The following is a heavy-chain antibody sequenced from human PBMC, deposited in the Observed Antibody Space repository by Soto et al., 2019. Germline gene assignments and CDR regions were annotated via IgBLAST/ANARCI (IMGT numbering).Heavy chain of an antibody. J-gene: IGHJ3*02. Sequence: GSLRLSCAASGLTFSRHWMHWVRQAPGKGLVWVSRIKTDGTSTSYADSVKGRFTISRDNAKNTLGLQMNSLTAEDTAVYYCARDMRAVPWYGGVSSAFDIWGQGTVVTVSS. CDR3: ARDMRAVPWYGGVSSAFDI. CDR1: GLTFSRHW. D-gene: IGHD3-10*01. CDR2: IKTDGTST. V-gene: IGHV3-74*01.